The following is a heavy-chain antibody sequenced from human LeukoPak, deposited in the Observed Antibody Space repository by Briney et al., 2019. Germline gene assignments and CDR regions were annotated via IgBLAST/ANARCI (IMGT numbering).Heavy chain of an antibody. CDR2: IYYDGSNI. V-gene: IGHV3-33*01. Sequence: GGSLRLSCAASEFTFTTYGMNWVRQAPGKGLEWVAFIYYDGSNIYYADYVKGRFTISRDISKNTLYLQMDSLRAEDTAIYYCASDWKTTSVDYWGQGTLVTVAS. D-gene: IGHD1-1*01. CDR1: EFTFTTYG. CDR3: ASDWKTTSVDY. J-gene: IGHJ4*02.